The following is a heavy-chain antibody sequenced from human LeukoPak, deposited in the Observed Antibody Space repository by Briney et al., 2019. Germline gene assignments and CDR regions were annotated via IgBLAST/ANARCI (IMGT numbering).Heavy chain of an antibody. J-gene: IGHJ4*02. Sequence: SETLSLTCSVSGASISPYYWKWVRQPPGKGLEWIGRLYPSGSSDYNPSPKSRVSISVGTSNNLFSLRVTSVTAADTAIYYCARDLSGSLYFDYWGQGILVTVSA. CDR2: LYPSGSS. V-gene: IGHV4-4*07. CDR1: GASISPYY. D-gene: IGHD3-10*01. CDR3: ARDLSGSLYFDY.